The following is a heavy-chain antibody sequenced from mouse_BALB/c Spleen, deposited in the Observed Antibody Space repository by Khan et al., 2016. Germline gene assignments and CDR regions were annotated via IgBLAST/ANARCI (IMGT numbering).Heavy chain of an antibody. D-gene: IGHD1-1*01. J-gene: IGHJ4*01. Sequence: EVQLQESGPSLVKPSQTLSLTCSVTGDSITSGYWNWIRKFPGNKLEYMGYISYSGSTYYNPSLKSRISITRDTSKNQYYLQLNSVTTEDTATYYCARYYGSNYYAMDYWGQGTSVTVSS. CDR1: GDSITSGY. V-gene: IGHV3-8*02. CDR2: ISYSGST. CDR3: ARYYGSNYYAMDY.